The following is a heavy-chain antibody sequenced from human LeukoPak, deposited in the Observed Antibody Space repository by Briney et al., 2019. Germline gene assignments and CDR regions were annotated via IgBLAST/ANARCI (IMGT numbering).Heavy chain of an antibody. D-gene: IGHD1-26*01. CDR1: GGTFSSYA. V-gene: IGHV1-69*04. J-gene: IGHJ6*02. Sequence: SVKVSCKASGGTFSSYAISWVRQAPGQGLEWMGRIIPILGIANYAQKFQGRVTITADKSTSTAYMELSSLRSEDTAVYYCARDRVGSSTSYYYGMDVWGQGTTVTVSS. CDR2: IIPILGIA. CDR3: ARDRVGSSTSYYYGMDV.